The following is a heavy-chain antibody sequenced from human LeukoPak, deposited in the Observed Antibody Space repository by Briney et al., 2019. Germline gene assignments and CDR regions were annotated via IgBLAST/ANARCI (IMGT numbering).Heavy chain of an antibody. J-gene: IGHJ3*01. CDR1: GFNFITAA. CDR2: IGFSGGST. CDR3: VKDIQLST. V-gene: IGHV3-23*01. D-gene: IGHD5-24*01. Sequence: GGSLRLSCAASGFNFITAAMTWVRQAPGKGLEWVSLIGFSGGSTYYADSVKGRFTISRDNFNHTLSVQMNSLRVEDTAIYYCVKDIQLSTWGLGTMVTVS.